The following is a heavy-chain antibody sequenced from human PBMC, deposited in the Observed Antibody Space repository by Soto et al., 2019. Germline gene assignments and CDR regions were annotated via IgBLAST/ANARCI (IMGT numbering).Heavy chain of an antibody. D-gene: IGHD5-12*01. CDR2: IYYSGST. CDR1: GGSISSYY. J-gene: IGHJ4*01. V-gene: IGHV4-59*08. Sequence: PSETLSLTCTVSGGSISSYYWSWIRQPPGKGLEWIGYIYYSGSTNYNPSLKSRVTISVDTSKNQFSLKLSSVTAADTAVYYCARHGGYDNMLDYWGQGTLVTVSS. CDR3: ARHGGYDNMLDY.